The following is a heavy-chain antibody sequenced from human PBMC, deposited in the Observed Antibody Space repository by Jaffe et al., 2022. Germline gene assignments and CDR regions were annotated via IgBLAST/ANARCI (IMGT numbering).Heavy chain of an antibody. D-gene: IGHD6-13*01. CDR3: AKRMSGSSWSHWDC. CDR2: ISASGYSK. V-gene: IGHV3-23*01. J-gene: IGHJ4*02. Sequence: EVQLLESGGGLVQPGGSLRLSCTASGFSFSSYVMTWVRQAPGKGLEWVADISASGYSKYYADSVKGRFTVSRDNSKSTLYLEMNSLRAEDTALYYCAKRMSGSSWSHWDCWGQGTLVTVSS. CDR1: GFSFSSYV.